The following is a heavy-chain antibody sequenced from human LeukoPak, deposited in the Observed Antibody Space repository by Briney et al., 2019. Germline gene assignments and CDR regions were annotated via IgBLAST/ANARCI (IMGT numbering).Heavy chain of an antibody. CDR1: GGSISSYY. CDR2: IYYSGST. J-gene: IGHJ4*02. V-gene: IGHV4-59*01. D-gene: IGHD6-13*01. CDR3: ARGDGSSWYAGVAFDY. Sequence: SETPSLTCTVSGGSISSYYWSWIRQPPGKGLEWIGYIYYSGSTNYNPSLKSRVTISVDTSKNQFSLKLSSVTAADTAVYYCARGDGSSWYAGVAFDYWGQGTLVTVSS.